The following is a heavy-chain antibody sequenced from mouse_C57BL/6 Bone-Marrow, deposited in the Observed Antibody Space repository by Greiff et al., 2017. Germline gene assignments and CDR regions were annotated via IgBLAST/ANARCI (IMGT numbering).Heavy chain of an antibody. V-gene: IGHV1-20*01. D-gene: IGHD2-3*01. CDR2: INPYNGDT. J-gene: IGHJ1*03. Sequence: EVKLMESGPELVKPGDSVKISCKASGYSFTGYFMNWVMQSHGKSLEWIGRINPYNGDTFYNQKFKGKATLTVDKSSSTAHMELRSLTSEDSAVYYCARSGLYDYRYFDVWGTGTTVTVSS. CDR3: ARSGLYDYRYFDV. CDR1: GYSFTGYF.